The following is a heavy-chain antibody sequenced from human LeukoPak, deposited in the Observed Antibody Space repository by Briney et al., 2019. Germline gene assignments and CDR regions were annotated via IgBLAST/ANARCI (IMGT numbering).Heavy chain of an antibody. CDR3: ARHDLVVVPAAHYYYYGMDV. J-gene: IGHJ6*02. CDR2: INYSGST. CDR1: GGSISNYY. V-gene: IGHV4-59*08. D-gene: IGHD2-2*01. Sequence: SETLSLTCTVSGGSISNYYWSWIRQPPGRGLEWIGYINYSGSTNYNPSLKSRVTISVDTSKNQFSLKLSSVTAADTAVYYCARHDLVVVPAAHYYYYGMDVWGQGTTVTVSS.